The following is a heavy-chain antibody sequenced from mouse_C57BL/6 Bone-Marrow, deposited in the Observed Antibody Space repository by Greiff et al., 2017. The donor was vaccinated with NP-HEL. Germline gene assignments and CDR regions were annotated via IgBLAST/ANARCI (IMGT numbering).Heavy chain of an antibody. V-gene: IGHV14-4*01. J-gene: IGHJ4*01. Sequence: EVQLQQSGAELARPGASVKLSCKASGYTFTSYGISWVKQRTEQGLEWIGWLDPENGDTEYASKFQGKATITADTSSNTAYLQLSSLTSEDTAFYYCSITTVVADAMDYWGQGTSVTVSS. CDR2: LDPENGDT. CDR3: SITTVVADAMDY. D-gene: IGHD1-1*01. CDR1: GYTFTSYG.